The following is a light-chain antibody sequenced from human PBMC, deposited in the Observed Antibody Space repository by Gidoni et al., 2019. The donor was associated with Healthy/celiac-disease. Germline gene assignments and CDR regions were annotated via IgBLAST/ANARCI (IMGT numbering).Light chain of an antibody. CDR1: SSNIGAGYD. J-gene: IGLJ1*01. CDR3: QSYDSSLSGAYV. V-gene: IGLV1-40*01. Sequence: QSVLTQPPSVSGAPGQRVTISCTGSSSNIGAGYDVHWYQQLPGTAPKLLIYGNSNRPSVVPDRFSVSKSGTSASLSITGLQAEDEADYYCQSYDSSLSGAYVVGTGTKVTVL. CDR2: GNS.